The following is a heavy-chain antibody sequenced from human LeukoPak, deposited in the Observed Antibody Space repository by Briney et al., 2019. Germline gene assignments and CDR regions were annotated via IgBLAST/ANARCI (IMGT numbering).Heavy chain of an antibody. Sequence: SETLSLTCTVSGGSISSSSYYWGWIRQPPGKGLEWNGSIYYSGSTNYNPSLKSRVTISVDTSKNQFSLKLRSVTAADTAVYYCARVRGCMIEDYFDYWGQGILVTVSS. CDR2: IYYSGST. CDR3: ARVRGCMIEDYFDY. CDR1: GGSISSSSYY. J-gene: IGHJ4*02. V-gene: IGHV4-39*07. D-gene: IGHD3-22*01.